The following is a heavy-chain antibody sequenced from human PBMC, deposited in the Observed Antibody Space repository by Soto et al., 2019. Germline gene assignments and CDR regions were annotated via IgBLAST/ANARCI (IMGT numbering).Heavy chain of an antibody. CDR1: GFTFSSYS. J-gene: IGHJ4*02. CDR2: ISSSSSYI. Sequence: GGSLRLSCAASGFTFSSYSMNWVRQAPGKGLEWVSSISSSSSYIYYADSVKGRFTISRDNAKNSLYLQMNSLRAEDTAVYYCARRGPATGYFDYWGQGTLVTVSS. V-gene: IGHV3-21*01. CDR3: ARRGPATGYFDY.